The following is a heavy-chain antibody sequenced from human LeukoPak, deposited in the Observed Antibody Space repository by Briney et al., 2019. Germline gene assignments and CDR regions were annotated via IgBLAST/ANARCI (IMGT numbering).Heavy chain of an antibody. V-gene: IGHV3-66*01. CDR2: VYSGGET. CDR1: GFTVSNYY. CDR3: TRDPDA. J-gene: IGHJ5*02. Sequence: GGSLRLPCVASGFTVSNYYMSWVRKAPGKGLEWVSVVYSGGETHHSDSVKGRFTLSRDISKSTLYLQMNSLRPEDTAVYYCTRDPDAWGQGTLVTVSS.